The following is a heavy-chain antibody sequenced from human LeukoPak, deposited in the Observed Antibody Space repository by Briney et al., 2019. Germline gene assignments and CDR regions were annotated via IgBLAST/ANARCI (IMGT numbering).Heavy chain of an antibody. Sequence: SETLSLTCAVYGASFSGYYWSWIRQPPGKGLEWIGEINHSGSTNYNPSLKSRVTISVDTSKNQFSLKVSSVTAADTAVYYCARGVGDYENTDYYYYGMDVWGQGTTVTVSS. CDR2: INHSGST. J-gene: IGHJ6*02. CDR1: GASFSGYY. D-gene: IGHD4-17*01. V-gene: IGHV4-34*01. CDR3: ARGVGDYENTDYYYYGMDV.